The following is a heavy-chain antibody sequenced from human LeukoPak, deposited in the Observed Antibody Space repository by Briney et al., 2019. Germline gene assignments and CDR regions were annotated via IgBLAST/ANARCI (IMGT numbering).Heavy chain of an antibody. J-gene: IGHJ4*02. CDR1: GFMFSSNW. Sequence: GGSLRLSCAASGFMFSSNWVSWVRLAPGKGLEWVANIKEDGTETYYVDSVKGRFTIPRDNAKNSLYLQMNSLRVEDTAVYYCAKEGRSLQTYWGQGTLVTVSS. CDR2: IKEDGTET. CDR3: AKEGRSLQTY. D-gene: IGHD5-24*01. V-gene: IGHV3-7*03.